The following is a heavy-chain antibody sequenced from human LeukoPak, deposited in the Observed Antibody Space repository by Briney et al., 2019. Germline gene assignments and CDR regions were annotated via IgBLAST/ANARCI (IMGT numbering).Heavy chain of an antibody. J-gene: IGHJ6*02. CDR3: ARETTYYDILTGYYYYYGMDV. D-gene: IGHD3-9*01. V-gene: IGHV3-30*04. Sequence: GGSLRLSCAASGFTFSSYAMHWVRQAPGKGLEWVAVISYDGRNKYYADSVRGRFTISRDNSKNTLYLQMNSLRAEDTAVYYCARETTYYDILTGYYYYYGMDVWGQGTTVTVSS. CDR1: GFTFSSYA. CDR2: ISYDGRNK.